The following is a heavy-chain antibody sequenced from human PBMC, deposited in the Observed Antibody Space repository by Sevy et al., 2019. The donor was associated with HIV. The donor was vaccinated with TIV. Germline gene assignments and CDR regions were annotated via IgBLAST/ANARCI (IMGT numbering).Heavy chain of an antibody. V-gene: IGHV3-72*01. D-gene: IGHD3-10*01. CDR1: GFSFSNYN. Sequence: GGSLRLSCEASGFSFSNYNMDWVRQAPGRGLEWLGRSGNKANIYNTTYAACVKGRFSRSRDDLKNSLSLQMNSLNTEETAVYYCARELWYGELGGCFDPWGQGTLVTVSS. J-gene: IGHJ5*02. CDR3: ARELWYGELGGCFDP. CDR2: SGNKANIYNT.